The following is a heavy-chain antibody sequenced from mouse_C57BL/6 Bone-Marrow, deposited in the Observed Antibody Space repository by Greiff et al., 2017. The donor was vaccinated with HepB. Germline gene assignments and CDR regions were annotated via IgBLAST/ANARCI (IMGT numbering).Heavy chain of an antibody. Sequence: EVQLVESGPGLVKPSQSLSLTCSVTGYSITSGYYWNWIRQFPGNKLEWMGYISYDGSNNYNPSLKNRISITRDTSENQFFLKLNSVTTEDTATYYCARDRLGGAYWGQGTLVTVSA. D-gene: IGHD4-1*01. CDR1: GYSITSGYY. V-gene: IGHV3-6*01. J-gene: IGHJ3*01. CDR3: ARDRLGGAY. CDR2: ISYDGSN.